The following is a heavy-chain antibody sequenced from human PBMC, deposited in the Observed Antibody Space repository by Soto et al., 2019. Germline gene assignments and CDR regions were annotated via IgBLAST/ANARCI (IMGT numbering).Heavy chain of an antibody. D-gene: IGHD4-4*01. V-gene: IGHV1-46*01. CDR2: ISPFGGAT. J-gene: IGHJ6*02. Sequence: GASVKVSCKASGDSVSNDYLHWVRQAPGQGFEWLGLISPFGGATAYAQRFKGRVTVTMDKSSTTFYLELSSLRSDDTAVYYCAKGRGRKTVANFGMDVWGQGVTVTVSS. CDR3: AKGRGRKTVANFGMDV. CDR1: GDSVSNDY.